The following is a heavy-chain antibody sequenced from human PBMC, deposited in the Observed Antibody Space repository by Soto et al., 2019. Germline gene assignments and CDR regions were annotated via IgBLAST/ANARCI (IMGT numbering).Heavy chain of an antibody. D-gene: IGHD4-17*01. CDR2: IYYGGST. J-gene: IGHJ5*02. V-gene: IGHV4-31*03. Sequence: SETLSLTCTVSCGSISSGDHYWSWIRQYPGKGLEWIGYIYYGGSTYYNPSLKSRVFISVDTSKNQFSLHLTSVTATDTAVYYCARGNSYGVVNWFDPWGQGTLVTVSS. CDR1: CGSISSGDHY. CDR3: ARGNSYGVVNWFDP.